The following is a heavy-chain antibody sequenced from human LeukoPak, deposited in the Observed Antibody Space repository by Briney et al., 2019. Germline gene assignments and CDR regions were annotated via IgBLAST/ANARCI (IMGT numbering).Heavy chain of an antibody. J-gene: IGHJ6*03. CDR1: GFTFSSYE. CDR3: ARDKQLDWAHYYYYYMDV. CDR2: ITSSSRYI. Sequence: GGSLRLSCAASGFTFSSYEMNWVRQAPGKGLEWVSSITSSSRYIYYADSVKGRFTISRDNAENSLYLQMDSLTAEDTAVYYCARDKQLDWAHYYYYYMDVWGKGTTVTVSS. D-gene: IGHD1-1*01. V-gene: IGHV3-21*01.